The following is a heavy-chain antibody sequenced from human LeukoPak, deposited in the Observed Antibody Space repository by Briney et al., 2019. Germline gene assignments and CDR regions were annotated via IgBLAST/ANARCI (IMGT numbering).Heavy chain of an antibody. CDR1: GFTFSSYA. CDR3: ARDPTRRFDL. V-gene: IGHV3-7*01. Sequence: GGSLRLSCAASGFTFSSYAMSWVRQAPGKGLEWVASIVEDGSETYYLDSVRGRFTFSRDNAKNSLYLQMNSLRGEDTAVYYCARDPTRRFDLWGQGTLVTVSS. CDR2: IVEDGSET. J-gene: IGHJ4*02.